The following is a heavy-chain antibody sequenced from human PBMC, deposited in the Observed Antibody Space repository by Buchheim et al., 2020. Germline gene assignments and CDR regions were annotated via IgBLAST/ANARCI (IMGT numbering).Heavy chain of an antibody. V-gene: IGHV4-39*01. CDR1: GGSISSSSYY. Sequence: QLQLQESGPGLVKPSETLSLTCTVSGGSISSSSYYWGWIRQPPGKGLEWIGSIYYSGCTYYNPSLKSRVTISVDTSKKQFSLKLSSVTAADTAVYYCARHQGAGRRVYYYGMDVWGQGTT. CDR3: ARHQGAGRRVYYYGMDV. D-gene: IGHD6-19*01. CDR2: IYYSGCT. J-gene: IGHJ6*02.